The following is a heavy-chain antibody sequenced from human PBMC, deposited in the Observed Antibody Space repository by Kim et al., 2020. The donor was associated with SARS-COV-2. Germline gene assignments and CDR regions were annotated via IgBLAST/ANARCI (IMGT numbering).Heavy chain of an antibody. CDR3: AKAPPSRSGSVDYFDY. D-gene: IGHD6-13*01. CDR1: GFTFSSYD. CDR2: IWYDGSNK. Sequence: GGSLRLSCAASGFTFSSYDMHWVRQAPGKGLEWVAVIWYDGSNKYYADSVKGRFTISRDNSKNTLYLQMNSLRAEDTAVYYCAKAPPSRSGSVDYFDYGG. V-gene: IGHV3-33*06. J-gene: IGHJ4*01.